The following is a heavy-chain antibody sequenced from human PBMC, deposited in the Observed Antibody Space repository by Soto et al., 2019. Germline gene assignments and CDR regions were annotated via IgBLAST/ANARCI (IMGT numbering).Heavy chain of an antibody. CDR2: IWYDGGNK. CDR1: GFNFSSYV. CDR3: ARDGQWLPRDGLRSSYYLDY. V-gene: IGHV3-33*01. Sequence: QVQLVESGGGVVQPGRSLRLSCAASGFNFSSYVMHWVRQAPGKGLEWVAVIWYDGGNKYYADSVKGRFTISRDNSKKKLYLQMNSLRAEDTAVYYCARDGQWLPRDGLRSSYYLDYWGQGTLVTVSS. D-gene: IGHD6-19*01. J-gene: IGHJ4*02.